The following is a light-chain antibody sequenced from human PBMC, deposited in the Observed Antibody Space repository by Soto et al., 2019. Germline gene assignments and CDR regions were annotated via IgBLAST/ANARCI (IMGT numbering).Light chain of an antibody. CDR3: HQYYSAPWT. CDR1: QSVLHSSNDKNF. J-gene: IGKJ1*01. V-gene: IGKV4-1*01. Sequence: DIVMTQSPDSLAVSLGERPTINCKSSQSVLHSSNDKNFLTWYQQKPGQPPKLLIYWASTRESGVPDRFSGSGSGTDFTLTISSLQAEDVAVYYCHQYYSAPWTFGQGTKVEIK. CDR2: WAS.